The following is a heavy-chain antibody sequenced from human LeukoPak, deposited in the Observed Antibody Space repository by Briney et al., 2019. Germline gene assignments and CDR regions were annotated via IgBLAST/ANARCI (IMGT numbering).Heavy chain of an antibody. CDR2: IRYDGSNK. J-gene: IGHJ6*03. V-gene: IGHV3-30*02. CDR1: GFTFSSYG. CDR3: AKSPGRRYYYYYMDV. D-gene: IGHD3-10*01. Sequence: GGSLRLSCAASGFTFSSYGMHWVRQAPGKGLEWVAFIRYDGSNKYYADSVKGRFTISRDNSKNTLYLQMNSLRAEDTAVYYCAKSPGRRYYYYYMDVWGKGTTVTISS.